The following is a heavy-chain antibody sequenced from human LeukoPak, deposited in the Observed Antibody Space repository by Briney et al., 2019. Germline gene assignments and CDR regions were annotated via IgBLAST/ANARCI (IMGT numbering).Heavy chain of an antibody. D-gene: IGHD1-7*01. Sequence: GASVTVSCKSSGDTPHSHAISWVRQAPGQGLEWMGRIIPAFGTANYAQKFQGRVAITADKSTRTAYIEMSSLRSEDTAVYYCVIDYNWNFANSTPFDYWGQGTLVTASS. J-gene: IGHJ4*02. CDR1: GDTPHSHA. V-gene: IGHV1-69*06. CDR2: IIPAFGTA. CDR3: VIDYNWNFANSTPFDY.